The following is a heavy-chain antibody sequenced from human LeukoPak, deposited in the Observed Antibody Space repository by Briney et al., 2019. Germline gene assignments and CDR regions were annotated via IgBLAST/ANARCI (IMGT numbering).Heavy chain of an antibody. CDR2: ISGSGGST. CDR1: GFTFSSYA. Sequence: GGSLRLSCAASGFTFSSYAMSWVRQAPGKGLEWVSAISGSGGSTYYADSVKGRFTISRDNAKNSLYLQMNSLRAEDTALYHCARGKSSSWYYDAFDIWGQGTMVSVSS. D-gene: IGHD6-13*01. J-gene: IGHJ3*02. V-gene: IGHV3-23*01. CDR3: ARGKSSSWYYDAFDI.